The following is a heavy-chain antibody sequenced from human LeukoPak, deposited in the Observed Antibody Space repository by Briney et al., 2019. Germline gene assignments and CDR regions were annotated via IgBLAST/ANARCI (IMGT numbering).Heavy chain of an antibody. CDR1: GFTFSSYS. V-gene: IGHV3-30*02. J-gene: IGHJ6*03. D-gene: IGHD6-13*01. CDR3: AKEGSSWYGGYYYYYMDV. CDR2: IRYDGSNK. Sequence: QPGGSLRLSCAASGFTFSSYSMNWVRQAPGKGLEWVAFIRYDGSNKYYADSVKGRFTISRDNSKNTLYLQMNSLRAEDTAVYYCAKEGSSWYGGYYYYYMDVWGKGTTVTISS.